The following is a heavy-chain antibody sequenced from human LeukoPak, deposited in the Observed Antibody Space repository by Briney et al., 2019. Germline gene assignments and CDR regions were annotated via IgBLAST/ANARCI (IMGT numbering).Heavy chain of an antibody. CDR2: ISSDGRST. CDR1: GFTFSTYW. D-gene: IGHD2-2*01. Sequence: GGSLRLSCAGSGFTFSTYWMHWVRQAPGKGLVWVSRISSDGRSTSYADSVKGRFTISRDNSKNTLYLQMNSLRAEDTAVYYCATSWGYCSSTSCLTDAFDIWGQGTMVTVSS. CDR3: ATSWGYCSSTSCLTDAFDI. V-gene: IGHV3-74*01. J-gene: IGHJ3*02.